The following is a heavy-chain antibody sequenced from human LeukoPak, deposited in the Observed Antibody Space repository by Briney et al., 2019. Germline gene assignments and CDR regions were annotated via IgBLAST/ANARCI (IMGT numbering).Heavy chain of an antibody. D-gene: IGHD3-22*01. Sequence: SQTLSLTCAISGDSVSSNSAAWNWIRQSPSRGLEWLGRTYYRSKWYNDYAVSVKSRITINPDTSKNQFSLQLNSVTPEDTAVYYCARAQTYYYDSSGYLDYWGQGTLVTVSS. CDR1: GDSVSSNSAA. J-gene: IGHJ4*02. CDR2: TYYRSKWYN. V-gene: IGHV6-1*01. CDR3: ARAQTYYYDSSGYLDY.